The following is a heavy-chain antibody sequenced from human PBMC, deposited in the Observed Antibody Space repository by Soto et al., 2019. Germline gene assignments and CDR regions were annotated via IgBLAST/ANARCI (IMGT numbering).Heavy chain of an antibody. Sequence: SETLSLTCTVSGGSISSYYWSWIRQPPGKGLEWIGYIYYSGSTNYNPSLKSRVTISVDTSKNQFSLKLSSVTAADTAVYYCARLGTTGTWVTDYWGQGTLVTVSS. J-gene: IGHJ4*02. V-gene: IGHV4-59*08. D-gene: IGHD1-1*01. CDR1: GGSISSYY. CDR2: IYYSGST. CDR3: ARLGTTGTWVTDY.